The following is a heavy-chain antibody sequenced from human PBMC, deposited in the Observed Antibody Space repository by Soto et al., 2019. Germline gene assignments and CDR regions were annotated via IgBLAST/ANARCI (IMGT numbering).Heavy chain of an antibody. CDR1: GGSFSDYF. CDR2: ISHSGST. CDR3: ARGLQRRFGGYKGLGYHGMDV. J-gene: IGHJ6*02. Sequence: QVQLQQWGAGLLKPSETLSLTCAVYGGSFSDYFWSWIRQPPSKGLEWIGEISHSGSTSYNPSLKSRVTISVATSKNQFFLNLSSVTAADTAVYYCARGLQRRFGGYKGLGYHGMDVWGQGTTVTVSS. V-gene: IGHV4-34*01. D-gene: IGHD5-12*01.